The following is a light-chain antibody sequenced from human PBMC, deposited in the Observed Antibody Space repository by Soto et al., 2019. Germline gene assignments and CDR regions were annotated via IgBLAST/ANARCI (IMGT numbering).Light chain of an antibody. CDR3: AAWDDSLRGVV. CDR2: MND. Sequence: QSVLTQPPSASGTPGQRVTISCSGTFSNLGSNFVFWYQQLPGAAPKLLISMNDQRPSGVPDRFSGSKSGTSASLAISGLRSEDEADYHCAAWDDSLRGVVFGGGTKLTVL. V-gene: IGLV1-47*01. J-gene: IGLJ2*01. CDR1: FSNLGSNF.